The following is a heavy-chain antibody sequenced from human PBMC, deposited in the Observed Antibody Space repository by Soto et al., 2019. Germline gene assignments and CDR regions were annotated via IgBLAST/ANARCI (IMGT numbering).Heavy chain of an antibody. CDR3: ARPDSSGYMNYWYFDL. Sequence: QLQLQESGPGLVKPSETLSLTCTVSGGSISSSSYYWGWIRQPPGKGLAWIGSIYYSGSTYYNPSLKSRVTISVDTSKNQFSLKLSSVTAADTAVYYCARPDSSGYMNYWYFDLWGRGTLVTVSS. CDR2: IYYSGST. V-gene: IGHV4-39*01. CDR1: GGSISSSSYY. D-gene: IGHD3-22*01. J-gene: IGHJ2*01.